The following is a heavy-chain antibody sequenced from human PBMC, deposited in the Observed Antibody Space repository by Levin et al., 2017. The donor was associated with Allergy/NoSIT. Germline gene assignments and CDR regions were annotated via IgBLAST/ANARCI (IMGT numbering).Heavy chain of an antibody. CDR2: ISYDGSNK. Sequence: GGSLRLSCAASGFTFSSYGMHWVRQAPGKGLEWVAVISYDGSNKYYADSVKGRFTISRDNSKNTLYLQMNSLRAEDTAVYYCAKDYYDSSHSLQHWGQGTLVTVSS. V-gene: IGHV3-30*18. J-gene: IGHJ1*01. CDR3: AKDYYDSSHSLQH. CDR1: GFTFSSYG. D-gene: IGHD3-22*01.